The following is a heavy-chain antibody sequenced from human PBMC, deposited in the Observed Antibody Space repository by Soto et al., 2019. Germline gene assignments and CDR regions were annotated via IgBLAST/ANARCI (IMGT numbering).Heavy chain of an antibody. Sequence: GGSLRLSCAASGFTFSSYAMSWVRQAPGKGLEWVSAISGSGGSKYYADSVRGRFTISRDNSKNTLYLQMNSLSAEDTAVYYCAKGGVQWLVRGNFDSWGQGTLVTVSS. CDR3: AKGGVQWLVRGNFDS. CDR1: GFTFSSYA. D-gene: IGHD6-19*01. V-gene: IGHV3-23*01. J-gene: IGHJ4*02. CDR2: ISGSGGSK.